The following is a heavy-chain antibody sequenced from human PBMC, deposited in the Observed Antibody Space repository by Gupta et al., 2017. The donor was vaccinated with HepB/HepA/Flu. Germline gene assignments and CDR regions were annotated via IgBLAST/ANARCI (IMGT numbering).Heavy chain of an antibody. CDR3: ARLKPGDENWFDP. CDR2: IYPGDSDV. J-gene: IGHJ5*02. D-gene: IGHD3-10*01. CDR1: GYNFASYW. V-gene: IGHV5-51*01. Sequence: EVQLVQSGAEVKKPGESLKISCKGSGYNFASYWIGWVRQMPGKGLEWMGIIYPGDSDVSYSPSYRGQVTFSADKSISTAYLQWNSLKASAPAMYDWARLKPGDENWFDPWGQGTLVTVSS.